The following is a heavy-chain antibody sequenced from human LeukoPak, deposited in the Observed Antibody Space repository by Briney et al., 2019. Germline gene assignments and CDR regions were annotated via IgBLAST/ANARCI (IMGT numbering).Heavy chain of an antibody. J-gene: IGHJ4*01. CDR2: ISADGTEN. CDR3: ARLSGPAAADY. Sequence: GGSLRLSCAASGFTFGWHWMSWLRQAPGKGLECVAHISADGTENSYVDSLKGRFTISRDNAKNSLYLEMSSLRVEDTAVYYCARLSGPAAADYWGQATLIAVSS. D-gene: IGHD2-2*01. V-gene: IGHV3-7*01. CDR1: GFTFGWHW.